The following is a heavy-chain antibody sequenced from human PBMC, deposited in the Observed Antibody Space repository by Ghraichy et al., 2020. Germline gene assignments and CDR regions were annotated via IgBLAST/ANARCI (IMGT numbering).Heavy chain of an antibody. V-gene: IGHV1-69*13. CDR3: ARALLRGVTYYYFDY. CDR1: GGTFSSYA. CDR2: IIPIFGTA. J-gene: IGHJ4*02. D-gene: IGHD2-21*02. Sequence: SVKVSCKASGGTFSSYAISWVRQAPGQGLEWMGGIIPIFGTANYAQKFQGRVTITADESTSTAYMELSSLRSEDTAVYYCARALLRGVTYYYFDYWGQGTLVTVSS.